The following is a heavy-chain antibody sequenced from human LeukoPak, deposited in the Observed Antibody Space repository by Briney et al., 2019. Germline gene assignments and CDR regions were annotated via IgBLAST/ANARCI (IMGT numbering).Heavy chain of an antibody. J-gene: IGHJ3*02. CDR1: GGTFSSYA. V-gene: IGHV1-69*04. D-gene: IGHD1-26*01. CDR3: ARHFVVGGSSDLGAFDI. CDR2: IIPILGIA. Sequence: GASVKVSCKASGGTFSSYAISWVRQAPGQGLEWMGRIIPILGIANYALKFQGRVTITADKSTSTAYMELSSLRSEDTAVYYCARHFVVGGSSDLGAFDIWGQGTMVTVSS.